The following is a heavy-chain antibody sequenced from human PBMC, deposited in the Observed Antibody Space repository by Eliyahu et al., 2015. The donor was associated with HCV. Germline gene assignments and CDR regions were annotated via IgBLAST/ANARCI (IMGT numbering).Heavy chain of an antibody. CDR2: MYSSGTT. J-gene: IGHJ4*02. Sequence: QVQLQESGPGLVKPSETLSLTCTVSVXSLTKYYWSWIRQPAGKGLEWIGHMYSSGTTNYNPSLRGRVTMSIDTSKNQFSLKLSSVTAADTALYYCARHSESHSSYYVLWGQGTLVTVSS. CDR1: VXSLTKYY. V-gene: IGHV4-4*07. CDR3: ARHSESHSSYYVL. D-gene: IGHD3-16*01.